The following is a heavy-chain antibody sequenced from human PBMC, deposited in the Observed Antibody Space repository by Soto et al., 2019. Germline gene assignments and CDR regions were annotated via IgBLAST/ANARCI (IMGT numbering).Heavy chain of an antibody. CDR3: AKSPVYDSRGPPAH. CDR1: GFTFDDYA. Sequence: PGGSLRLSCAASGFTFDDYAMHWVRQAPGKGLEWVSGISWNSGSIGYADSVKGRFTISRDNAKNSLYLQMNSLRAEDTALYYCAKSPVYDSRGPPAHWGQGTLVTVSS. J-gene: IGHJ4*02. V-gene: IGHV3-9*01. CDR2: ISWNSGSI. D-gene: IGHD3-22*01.